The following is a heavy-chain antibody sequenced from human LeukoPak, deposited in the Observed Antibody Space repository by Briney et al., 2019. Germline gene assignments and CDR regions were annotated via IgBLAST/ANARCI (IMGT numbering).Heavy chain of an antibody. CDR3: AKDYSIAAAGNDY. V-gene: IGHV3-30-3*01. J-gene: IGHJ4*02. Sequence: GRSLRLSCAASGFTFSSYAMHWVRQAPGKGLEWVAVISYDGSNKYYADSVKGRFTISRDNSKNTLYLQMNSLRAEDTAVYYCAKDYSIAAAGNDYWGQETLVTVSS. CDR1: GFTFSSYA. D-gene: IGHD6-13*01. CDR2: ISYDGSNK.